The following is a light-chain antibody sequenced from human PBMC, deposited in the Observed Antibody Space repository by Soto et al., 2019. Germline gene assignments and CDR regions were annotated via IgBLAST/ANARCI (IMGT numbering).Light chain of an antibody. Sequence: DIQMTQSPSTLSASVGDRVTVTCRASQSISSWLAWYQQKPGKAPKLLTYDASSWESGVPSRFSGSGSGTEFTLTISSLQPGDFATYYCQQYHSYSPFTVGPGTKVDSK. V-gene: IGKV1-5*01. CDR3: QQYHSYSPFT. CDR2: DAS. J-gene: IGKJ3*01. CDR1: QSISSW.